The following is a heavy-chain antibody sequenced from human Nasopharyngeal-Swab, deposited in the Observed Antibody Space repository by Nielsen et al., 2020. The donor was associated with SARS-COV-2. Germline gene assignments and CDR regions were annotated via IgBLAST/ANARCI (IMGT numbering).Heavy chain of an antibody. CDR1: GFTFNSYW. Sequence: GESLKISCAASGFTFNSYWMSWVRQAPGKGLEWVANIKQDGSGKYYVDSVKGRFTISRDNAKNSLYLQMNSLRAEDTAVYYCARLPTTPLSFDYWGQGTLVTVSS. CDR2: IKQDGSGK. J-gene: IGHJ4*02. V-gene: IGHV3-7*01. CDR3: ARLPTTPLSFDY. D-gene: IGHD4-17*01.